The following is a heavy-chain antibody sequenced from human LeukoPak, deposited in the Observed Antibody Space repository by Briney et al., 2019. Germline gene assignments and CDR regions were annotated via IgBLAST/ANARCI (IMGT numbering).Heavy chain of an antibody. V-gene: IGHV3-23*01. CDR1: GFTFSSYC. CDR3: VFGVRGIIPNPFDY. Sequence: GGSLRLSCAASGFTFSSYCMSWVRLAPGRGLEWVSGITGSGINMEYADSVKGRFTVSRDNSKSTLYLQMTSLRAEDTAVYYCVFGVRGIIPNPFDYWGQGTLVTVSS. D-gene: IGHD3-10*01. CDR2: ITGSGINM. J-gene: IGHJ4*02.